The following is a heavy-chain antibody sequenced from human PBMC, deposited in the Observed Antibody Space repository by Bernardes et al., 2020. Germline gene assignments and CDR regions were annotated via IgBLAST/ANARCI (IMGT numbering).Heavy chain of an antibody. J-gene: IGHJ5*02. CDR2: IYYSGST. CDR1: GGSIRSISYY. D-gene: IGHD2-2*01. CDR3: ARHADIVVVPAADGFDP. V-gene: IGHV4-39*01. Sequence: SEPLSLTCTVSGGSIRSISYYWGWLLQPPGKGLEWIGSIYYSGSTYYNPSLKSRVTISVDTSKNQFSLKLSSVTAADTAVYYCARHADIVVVPAADGFDPWGQGTLVTVSS.